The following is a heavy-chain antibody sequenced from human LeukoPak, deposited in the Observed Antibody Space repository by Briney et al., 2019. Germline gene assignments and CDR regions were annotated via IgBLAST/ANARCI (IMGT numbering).Heavy chain of an antibody. J-gene: IGHJ4*02. CDR3: AKSDCTYITCYVLDY. CDR2: ISGGST. Sequence: PGGSLRPSCAASGFTVSSNEMSWVRQAPGKGLEWVSSISGGSTYYADSRKGRFTISRDNSKNTLHLQMNSLRAEDTAVYYCAKSDCTYITCYVLDYWGQGTLVTVSS. CDR1: GFTVSSNE. D-gene: IGHD2-2*01. V-gene: IGHV3-38-3*01.